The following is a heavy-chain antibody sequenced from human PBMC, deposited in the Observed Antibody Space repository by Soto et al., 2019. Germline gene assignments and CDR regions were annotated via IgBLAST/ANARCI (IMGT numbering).Heavy chain of an antibody. CDR2: INPSGGST. CDR3: ARATSSGWSYKGNDAFAI. V-gene: IGHV1-46*03. Sequence: ASVKVSCKTSGYTFTSYYMHWVRQAPGQGLEWMGIINPSGGSTSYAQKFQGRVTMTRDTSTSTVYMELSSLRSEDTAVYYCARATSSGWSYKGNDAFAIWGQGTMVTVSS. J-gene: IGHJ3*02. CDR1: GYTFTSYY. D-gene: IGHD6-19*01.